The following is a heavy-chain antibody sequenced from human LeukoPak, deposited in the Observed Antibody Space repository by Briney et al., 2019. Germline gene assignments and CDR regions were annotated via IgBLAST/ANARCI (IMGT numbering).Heavy chain of an antibody. D-gene: IGHD3-22*01. CDR3: ARGRESASSAYLFY. Sequence: PGGSLRLSCAASAFTFSNYAMHWGRQAPGKGLEWVALISSDGSHKFNAPSVRGRLTISRDNSKTTLYLQMNSLRPEDTAVYFCARGRESASSAYLFYWGQGTLVTVSS. CDR2: ISSDGSHK. V-gene: IGHV3-30*04. CDR1: AFTFSNYA. J-gene: IGHJ4*02.